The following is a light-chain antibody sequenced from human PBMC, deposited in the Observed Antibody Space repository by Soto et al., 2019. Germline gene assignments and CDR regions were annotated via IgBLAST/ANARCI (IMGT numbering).Light chain of an antibody. Sequence: EIVLTQSPATLSWSPGERATLSCRASQSVSSYLAWYQQKPGQAPRLLIYDASNRATGIRARFSGSGSGTDFPLTISSLEPEDFAVYYCQQRSNWPPITFGHVTLLEIK. CDR3: QQRSNWPPIT. V-gene: IGKV3-11*01. J-gene: IGKJ5*01. CDR2: DAS. CDR1: QSVSSY.